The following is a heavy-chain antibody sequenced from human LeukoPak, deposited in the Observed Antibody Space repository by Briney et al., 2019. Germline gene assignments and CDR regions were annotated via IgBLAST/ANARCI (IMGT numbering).Heavy chain of an antibody. CDR2: INSDGSST. CDR1: GFTFSSYW. CDR3: AKHYYGSGPGY. Sequence: GGSLRLSCAASGFTFSSYWMHWVRQAPGKGLVWVSRINSDGSSTYYADSVKGRFTISRDNSKNTLYLQMNSLRAEDTAVYYCAKHYYGSGPGYWGQGTLVTVSS. V-gene: IGHV3-74*01. J-gene: IGHJ4*02. D-gene: IGHD3-10*01.